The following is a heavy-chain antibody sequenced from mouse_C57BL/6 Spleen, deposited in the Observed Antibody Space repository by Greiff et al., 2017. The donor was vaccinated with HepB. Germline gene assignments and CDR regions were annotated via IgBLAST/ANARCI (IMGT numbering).Heavy chain of an antibody. D-gene: IGHD2-1*01. J-gene: IGHJ3*01. CDR2: IDPENGDT. Sequence: EVKLVESGAELVRPGASVKLSCTASGFNIKDDYMHWVKQRPEQGLEWIGWIDPENGDTEYASKFQGKATITADTSSNTAYQQLSSLTSEDTAVYYCTTGYYGNYVAYWGQGTLVTVSA. CDR3: TTGYYGNYVAY. V-gene: IGHV14-4*01. CDR1: GFNIKDDY.